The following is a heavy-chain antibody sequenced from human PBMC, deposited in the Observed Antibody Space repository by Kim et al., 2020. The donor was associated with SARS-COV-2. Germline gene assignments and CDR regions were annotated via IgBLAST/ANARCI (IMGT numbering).Heavy chain of an antibody. V-gene: IGHV4-39*01. CDR3: AGHEYSSSWYVQGGFDY. J-gene: IGHJ4*02. Sequence: LKSRVTISVDSSKNQFSLKLSSVTAADTAVYYCAGHEYSSSWYVQGGFDYWGQGTLVTVSS. D-gene: IGHD6-13*01.